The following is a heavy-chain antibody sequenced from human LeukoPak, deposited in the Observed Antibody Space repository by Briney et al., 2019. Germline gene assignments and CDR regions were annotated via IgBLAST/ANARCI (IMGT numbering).Heavy chain of an antibody. CDR2: ISAYNGNT. V-gene: IGHV1-18*01. J-gene: IGHJ4*02. D-gene: IGHD3-22*01. CDR3: ARSPLGQMGYYDSSGYYYFDY. CDR1: GYTFTSYA. Sequence: ASVKVSCKASGYTFTSYAMNWVRQAPGQGLEWMGWISAYNGNTNYAQKLQGRVTMTTDTSTSTAYMELRSLRSDDTAVYYCARSPLGQMGYYDSSGYYYFDYWGQGTLVTVSS.